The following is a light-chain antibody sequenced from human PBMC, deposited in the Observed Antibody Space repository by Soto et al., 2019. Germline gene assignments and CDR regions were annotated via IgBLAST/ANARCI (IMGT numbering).Light chain of an antibody. CDR1: QSVSSNF. CDR2: AAS. Sequence: EIVLTQSPGTLSLSPGEGATLSCRASQSVSSNFLAWYQQKPGQAPRLLIYAASSRATGISDRFSGRGSETDFTFTIRRLEPEDFGVYYCQQYGSSPFTFGPGTKVDLK. CDR3: QQYGSSPFT. V-gene: IGKV3-20*01. J-gene: IGKJ3*01.